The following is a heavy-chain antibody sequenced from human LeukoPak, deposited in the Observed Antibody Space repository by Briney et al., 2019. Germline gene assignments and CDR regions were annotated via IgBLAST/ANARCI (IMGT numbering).Heavy chain of an antibody. D-gene: IGHD5-18*01. Sequence: GRSLRLSCAASGFTFSSYAMHWVRQAPGKGPEWVAVISYDGSNKYYADSVKGRFTISRDNSKNTLYLQMNSLRAEDTAVYYCARVRYSYGFDAFDIWGQGTMVTVSS. J-gene: IGHJ3*02. V-gene: IGHV3-30-3*01. CDR2: ISYDGSNK. CDR3: ARVRYSYGFDAFDI. CDR1: GFTFSSYA.